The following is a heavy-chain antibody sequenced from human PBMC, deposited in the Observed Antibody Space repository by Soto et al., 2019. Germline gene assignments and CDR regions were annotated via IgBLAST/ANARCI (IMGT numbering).Heavy chain of an antibody. CDR3: ARGRYGDY. CDR2: ISAYNGNT. Sequence: QVHLVQSGAEVKKPGASVKVSCKASGYTSTSYGISWVRQAPGQGLEWMGWISAYNGNTDYAQKLQGRVIVTRDTSTRTAYMELRTLRSDDTAVYYCARGRYGDYWGQGALVTVSS. D-gene: IGHD1-1*01. J-gene: IGHJ4*02. V-gene: IGHV1-18*01. CDR1: GYTSTSYG.